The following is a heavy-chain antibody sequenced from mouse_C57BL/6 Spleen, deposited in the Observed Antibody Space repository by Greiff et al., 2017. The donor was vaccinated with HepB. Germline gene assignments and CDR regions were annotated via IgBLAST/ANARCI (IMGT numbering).Heavy chain of an antibody. Sequence: EVKLVESGGGLVKPGGSLKLSCAASGFTFSSYAMSWVRQTPEKRLEWVATISDGGSYTYYPDNVKGRFTISRDNAKNNLYLQMSHLKSEDTAMYYCARDLYFDVWGTGTTVTVSS. J-gene: IGHJ1*03. CDR1: GFTFSSYA. CDR3: ARDLYFDV. V-gene: IGHV5-4*01. CDR2: ISDGGSYT.